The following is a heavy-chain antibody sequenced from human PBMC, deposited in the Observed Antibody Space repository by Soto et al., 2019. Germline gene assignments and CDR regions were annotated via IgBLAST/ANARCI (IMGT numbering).Heavy chain of an antibody. CDR3: ARDQGTVPTFYYYYGMDV. V-gene: IGHV3-33*01. CDR2: IWYDGSNK. CDR1: GFTFRSYG. Sequence: PGGPLRLSCAASGFTFRSYGMHWVRQAPGKGLEWVAVIWYDGSNKYYADSVKGRFTISRDNSKNTLYLQMNSLRAEDTAVYYCARDQGTVPTFYYYYGMDVWGQGNTV. D-gene: IGHD4-4*01. J-gene: IGHJ6*02.